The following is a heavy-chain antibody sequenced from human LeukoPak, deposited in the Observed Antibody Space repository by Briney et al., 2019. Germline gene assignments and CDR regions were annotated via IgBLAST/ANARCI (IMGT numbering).Heavy chain of an antibody. Sequence: ASVKVSCKASGYTFTGYYMHWVRQAPGQGLEWMGWINPNSGGTNYAQKFQGRVTMTRNTSISTAYMELSSLRSEDTAVYYCARGAYCSGGSCYYYYYGMDVWGQGTTVTVSS. CDR1: GYTFTGYY. D-gene: IGHD2-15*01. CDR3: ARGAYCSGGSCYYYYYGMDV. CDR2: INPNSGGT. J-gene: IGHJ6*02. V-gene: IGHV1-2*02.